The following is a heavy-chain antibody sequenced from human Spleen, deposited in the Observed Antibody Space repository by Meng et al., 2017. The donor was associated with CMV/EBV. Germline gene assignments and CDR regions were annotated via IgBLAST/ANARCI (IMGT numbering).Heavy chain of an antibody. J-gene: IGHJ4*01. Sequence: GESLKISCAASGFSFSDYWMSWVRQAPGKGLEWVANIEEDGSEQYYVDAVKGRFTVSRDNAKNSLYLQMNRLRAEDTAVYYCARGGTFGYYFDYWGHGTLVTVSS. CDR1: GFSFSDYW. CDR3: ARGGTFGYYFDY. CDR2: IEEDGSEQ. V-gene: IGHV3-7*01. D-gene: IGHD3-16*01.